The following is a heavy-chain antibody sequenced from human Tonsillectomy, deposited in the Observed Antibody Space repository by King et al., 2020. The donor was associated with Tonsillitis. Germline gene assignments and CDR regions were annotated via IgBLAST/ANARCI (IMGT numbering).Heavy chain of an antibody. D-gene: IGHD6-19*01. V-gene: IGHV4-31*03. Sequence: VQLQESGPGLVKPSQTLSLTCTVSGGSISSGAYYWTWVRQHPGKGLEWIGYIHYTGSADYNPSLKSRVSISVDTSKNQFSLKLNSMTAADTAVYYCARDYRGWYEDYWGQGTLVTVSS. CDR1: GGSISSGAYY. CDR2: IHYTGSA. CDR3: ARDYRGWYEDY. J-gene: IGHJ4*02.